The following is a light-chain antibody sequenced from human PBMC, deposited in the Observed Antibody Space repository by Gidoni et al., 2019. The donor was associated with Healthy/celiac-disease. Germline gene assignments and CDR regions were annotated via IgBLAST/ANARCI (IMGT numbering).Light chain of an antibody. J-gene: IGKJ2*03. V-gene: IGKV1-39*01. CDR3: QQSYSTPPG. Sequence: IQMTQSPSSLSASVGDRVTITCRASQSISSYLNWYQQKPGKAPKLLLYAASSLQSGVPSRFSGSGSGTDFTLTISSLQPVDFATYYCQQSYSTPPGFGQGTKLEIK. CDR2: AAS. CDR1: QSISSY.